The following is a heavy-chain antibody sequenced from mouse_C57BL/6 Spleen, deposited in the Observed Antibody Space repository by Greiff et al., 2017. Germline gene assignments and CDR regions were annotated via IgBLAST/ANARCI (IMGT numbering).Heavy chain of an antibody. CDR2: ISSGSSTL. J-gene: IGHJ2*01. D-gene: IGHD1-1*01. CDR1: GFTFSDYG. CDR3: ARGDYYA. Sequence: EVKLVESGGGLVKPGGSLKLSCAASGFTFSDYGMHWVRQAPEKGLEWVAYISSGSSTLYYAATVKGRFTISRDNAKNTLFLQMTRLRSEDTAMYYCARGDYYAWGQGTTLTVSS. V-gene: IGHV5-17*01.